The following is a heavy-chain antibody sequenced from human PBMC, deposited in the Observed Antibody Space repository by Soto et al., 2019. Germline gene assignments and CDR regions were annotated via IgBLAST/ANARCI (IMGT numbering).Heavy chain of an antibody. CDR2: IDPSDSYT. CDR3: ARLNDSSCNYSRKRRYCDY. CDR1: GYSFTSYW. V-gene: IGHV5-10-1*01. J-gene: IGHJ4*03. Sequence: GESLKISCKGSGYSFTSYWISWVRQMPGKGLEWMGRIDPSDSYTNYSPSFQGHVTISADKSISTAYLQWSSLKASDTAMNYCARLNDSSCNYSRKRRYCDYCDQGSRVTVAS. D-gene: IGHD3-22*01.